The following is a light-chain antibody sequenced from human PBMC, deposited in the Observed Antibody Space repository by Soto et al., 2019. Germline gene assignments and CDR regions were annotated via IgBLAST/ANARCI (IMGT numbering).Light chain of an antibody. J-gene: IGLJ1*01. CDR3: CSYAGGYTYV. V-gene: IGLV2-11*01. CDR2: DVT. CDR1: SSDVGGYNY. Sequence: QSVLTQPRSVSGSPGQSVTISCTGTSSDVGGYNYVSWYQHHPGKAPKLMIYDVTKRPPGVRDRFSASKSGNTASLTISGLQAEDEADYYCCSYAGGYTYVFGTGTKVTVL.